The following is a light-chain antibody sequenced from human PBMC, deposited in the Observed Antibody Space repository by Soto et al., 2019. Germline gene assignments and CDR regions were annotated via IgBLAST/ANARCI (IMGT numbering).Light chain of an antibody. J-gene: IGKJ3*01. CDR1: QGISTW. CDR3: QQYNSYFFT. Sequence: DIQMTQSPSTLSASVGDRVNITCRASQGISTWLAWYQQKPGKAPKLLIYRASDLQTGVPSRFSGSGSGTEFTLTISRRQADDFATYYCQQYNSYFFTFGRGTKVDVK. CDR2: RAS. V-gene: IGKV1-5*03.